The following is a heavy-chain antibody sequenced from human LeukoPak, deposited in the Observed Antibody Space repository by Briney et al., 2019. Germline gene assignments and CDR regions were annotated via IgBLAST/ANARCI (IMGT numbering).Heavy chain of an antibody. D-gene: IGHD2-15*01. CDR1: GYTFNNYG. CDR3: ARDSADCSGGTCYSAEYFHH. CDR2: ISVYNGNT. Sequence: ASVKVSCKASGYTFNNYGISWVRQAPGQGLEWMGRISVYNGNTNYAQKVQGRVTMTTDTSTSTTYMELRSLRSDDTAVYYCARDSADCSGGTCYSAEYFHHWGQGTLVTVSS. V-gene: IGHV1-18*01. J-gene: IGHJ1*01.